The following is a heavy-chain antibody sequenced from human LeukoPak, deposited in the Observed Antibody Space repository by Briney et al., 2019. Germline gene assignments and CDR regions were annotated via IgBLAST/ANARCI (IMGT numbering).Heavy chain of an antibody. Sequence: RGSLRLSCAASGFTFSSYAMSWVRQAPGKGLEWVSAISGSGGSTYYADSVKGRFTISRDNSKNTLYLQMNSLRAEDTAVYYCARATHIAAAGRLPYYGMDVWGQGTTVTVSS. CDR1: GFTFSSYA. J-gene: IGHJ6*02. V-gene: IGHV3-23*01. CDR2: ISGSGGST. D-gene: IGHD6-13*01. CDR3: ARATHIAAAGRLPYYGMDV.